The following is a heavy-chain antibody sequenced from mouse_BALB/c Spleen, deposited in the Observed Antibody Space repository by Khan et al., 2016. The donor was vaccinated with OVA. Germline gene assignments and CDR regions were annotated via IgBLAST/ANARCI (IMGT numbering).Heavy chain of an antibody. V-gene: IGHV5-17*02. CDR3: ARTGYYYFDY. J-gene: IGHJ2*01. Sequence: EVELVESGGGLVQPGGSRKLSCAASGFTFSGFGMHWVRQAPEKGLKWVAFIGSGSSTIYYADTVKGRFTISRDNPKKTLFLQMTSLRSEDTAMYFCARTGYYYFDYWGQGTTLTVSS. CDR1: GFTFSGFG. D-gene: IGHD2-3*01. CDR2: IGSGSSTI.